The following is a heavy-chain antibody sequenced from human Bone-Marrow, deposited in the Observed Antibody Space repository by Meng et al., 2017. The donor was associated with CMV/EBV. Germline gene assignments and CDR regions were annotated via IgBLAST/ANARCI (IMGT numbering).Heavy chain of an antibody. V-gene: IGHV3-30*04. CDR3: ARGDYYYYGMDV. J-gene: IGHJ6*02. Sequence: GESLKISCAASGFTFSSYAMHWVRQAPGKGLEWVAVISYDGSNKYYADSVKGRFTISRDNSKNTLYLQMNSLRAEDTAVYYCARGDYYYYGMDVWGQGTTVTASS. CDR2: ISYDGSNK. CDR1: GFTFSSYA.